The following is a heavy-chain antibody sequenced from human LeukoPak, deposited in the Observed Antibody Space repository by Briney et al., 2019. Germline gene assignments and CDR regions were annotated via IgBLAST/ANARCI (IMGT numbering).Heavy chain of an antibody. D-gene: IGHD2-2*01. V-gene: IGHV1-69*06. CDR1: GGTFSSNA. Sequence: SVKVSCKASGGTFSSNAISWVRQAPGQGLEWMGGIIPIFGTANYAQKFQGRVTITADKSTSTAYMELSSLRSEDTAVYYCARGGVGYCSSTSCYRFDYWGQGTLVTVSS. J-gene: IGHJ4*02. CDR2: IIPIFGTA. CDR3: ARGGVGYCSSTSCYRFDY.